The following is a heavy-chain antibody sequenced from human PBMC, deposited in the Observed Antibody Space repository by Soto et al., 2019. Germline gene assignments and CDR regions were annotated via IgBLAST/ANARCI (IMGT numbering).Heavy chain of an antibody. CDR3: ARGRFRRTWFDP. CDR2: MNPDSGNT. D-gene: IGHD3-16*01. Sequence: QVQLVQSGAEVKKPGASVKVSCKASGYTFTNYDIHWVRQATGQGLEWMGWMNPDSGNTGQSKQFQGRVTMTRDTSISTAYLEMSSLRSEDTAVYYCARGRFRRTWFDPWGQGTLVHVSS. J-gene: IGHJ5*02. V-gene: IGHV1-8*01. CDR1: GYTFTNYD.